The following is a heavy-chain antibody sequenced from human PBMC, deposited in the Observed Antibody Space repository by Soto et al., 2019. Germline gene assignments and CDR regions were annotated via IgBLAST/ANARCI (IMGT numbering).Heavy chain of an antibody. CDR1: GFTFSSYS. CDR2: ISSSSSYI. Sequence: GGSLRLSCAASGFTFSSYSMNWVRQAPGKGLEWVSSISSSSSYIYYADSVKGRFTISRDNAKNSLYLQMNSLRAEDTAVYYCARDDAPANIDIVVEKGAFDSWGQGTRVTVSS. CDR3: ARDDAPANIDIVVEKGAFDS. V-gene: IGHV3-21*01. J-gene: IGHJ3*02. D-gene: IGHD2-2*01.